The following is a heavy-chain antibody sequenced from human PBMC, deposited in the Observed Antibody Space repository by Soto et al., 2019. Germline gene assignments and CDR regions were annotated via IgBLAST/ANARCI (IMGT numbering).Heavy chain of an antibody. CDR1: GFSLSTSGVG. D-gene: IGHD2-2*01. Sequence: SGPTLVNPTQTLTLTCTFSGFSLSTSGVGVGWIRQPPGKALEWLALIYWNDDKLYSPSLKSRLTNTKDTSKNQVVLTMTNMDPVDTASYYCAHRRDQYDPWGQGTLVTVSS. CDR3: AHRRDQYDP. V-gene: IGHV2-5*01. CDR2: IYWNDDK. J-gene: IGHJ5*02.